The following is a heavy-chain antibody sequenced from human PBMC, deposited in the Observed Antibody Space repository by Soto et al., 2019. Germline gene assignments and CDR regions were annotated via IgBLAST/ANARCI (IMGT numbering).Heavy chain of an antibody. V-gene: IGHV4-39*01. CDR1: GGSISSSSYY. J-gene: IGHJ5*02. D-gene: IGHD2-2*03. CDR3: ARLPLDVVVVPAAVAWWFDP. CDR2: IYYSGST. Sequence: PSETLSLTXTVSGGSISSSSYYWGWIRQPPGKGLEWIGNIYYSGSTYYNPSLKGRLTISIDTSRNQISLKLSSVTAADTAVYYCARLPLDVVVVPAAVAWWFDPWGQGTLVTVSS.